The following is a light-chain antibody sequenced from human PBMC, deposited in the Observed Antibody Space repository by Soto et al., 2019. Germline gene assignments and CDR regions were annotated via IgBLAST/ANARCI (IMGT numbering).Light chain of an antibody. CDR1: QTISSW. V-gene: IGKV1-5*01. J-gene: IGKJ1*01. CDR2: DAS. CDR3: QQYDSYSSGP. Sequence: DIQMTQSPSTLSGSVGDRFTITCRASQTISSWLAWYQQKPGKAPKVLIFDASSLKTGVQSRFSGSGSGTEFTLTISNLQPDDFATYYCQQYDSYSSGPFGQGTKVDIK.